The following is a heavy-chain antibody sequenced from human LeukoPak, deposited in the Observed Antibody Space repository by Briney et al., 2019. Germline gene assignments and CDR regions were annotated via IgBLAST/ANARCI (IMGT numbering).Heavy chain of an antibody. CDR1: GFTFSSYS. CDR3: ARALGIMISYYFDY. D-gene: IGHD3-16*02. J-gene: IGHJ4*02. V-gene: IGHV3-21*04. CDR2: ISSSSSYI. Sequence: GGSLRLSCAASGFTFSSYSMNWVRQAPGKGLEWVSSISSSSSYIYYADSVKGRFTISRDNSKNTLYLQMNSLRAEDTAVYYCARALGIMISYYFDYWGQGTLVTVSS.